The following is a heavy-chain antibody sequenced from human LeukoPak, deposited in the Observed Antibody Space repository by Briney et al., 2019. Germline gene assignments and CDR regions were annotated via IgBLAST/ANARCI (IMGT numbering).Heavy chain of an antibody. CDR1: GFTFSSCA. V-gene: IGHV3-23*01. D-gene: IGHD6-13*01. J-gene: IGHJ4*02. CDR3: AKKTGPYSSSCPDY. CDR2: ISVSGSNT. Sequence: GGSLRLSCAASGFTFSSCAMSWVRQAPGKGLEWASDISVSGSNTYYADSVKGRFTISRDNFKNTLYLQMNSLRAEDTAVYYCAKKTGPYSSSCPDYWGQGTLVTVSS.